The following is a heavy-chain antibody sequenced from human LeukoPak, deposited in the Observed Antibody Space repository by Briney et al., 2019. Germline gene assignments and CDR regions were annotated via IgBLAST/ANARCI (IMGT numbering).Heavy chain of an antibody. CDR3: ARGYDSSGYTFDY. Sequence: KPSETLSLTCAVYGGSFSGYYWSWIRQPPGKGLEWIGEINHSGSTNYNPSLKSRVTISVDTSKNQFSLKLSSVTAADTAVYYCARGYDSSGYTFDYWGQGTLVTVSS. J-gene: IGHJ4*02. D-gene: IGHD3-22*01. CDR2: INHSGST. V-gene: IGHV4-34*01. CDR1: GGSFSGYY.